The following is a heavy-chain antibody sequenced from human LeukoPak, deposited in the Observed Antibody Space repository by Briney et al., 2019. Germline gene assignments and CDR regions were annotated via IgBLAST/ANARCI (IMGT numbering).Heavy chain of an antibody. V-gene: IGHV4-34*01. CDR2: INHSGST. J-gene: IGHJ4*02. CDR1: GGSFSGYY. CDR3: ARDRYGDYDFDY. D-gene: IGHD4-17*01. Sequence: SETLSLTCAVYGGSFSGYYWSWIRQPPGKGLGWIGEINHSGSTNYNPSLKSRVTISVDTSKNQFSLKLSSVTAADTAVYYCARDRYGDYDFDYWGQGTLVTVSS.